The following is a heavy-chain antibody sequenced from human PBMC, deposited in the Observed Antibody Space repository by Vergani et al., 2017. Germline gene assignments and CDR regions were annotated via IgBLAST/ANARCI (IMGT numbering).Heavy chain of an antibody. CDR3: ARDRVDIVATTADCYYYYGMDV. CDR2: IYSGGST. Sequence: EVQLVESGGGLVQPGGSLRLSCAASGFTVSSNYMSWVRQAPGKGLDWVSVIYSGGSTYYADSVKGRFTISRHNSKKTLYLQMNSLRAEDTAVYYCARDRVDIVATTADCYYYYGMDVWGQGTTVTVSS. J-gene: IGHJ6*02. CDR1: GFTVSSNY. D-gene: IGHD5-12*01. V-gene: IGHV3-53*04.